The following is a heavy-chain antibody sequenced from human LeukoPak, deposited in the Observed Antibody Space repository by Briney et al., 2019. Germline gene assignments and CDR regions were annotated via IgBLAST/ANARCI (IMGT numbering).Heavy chain of an antibody. J-gene: IGHJ4*02. Sequence: GGSLRLSCAASGFTVSSNYMSWVRQAPGKGLEWVSVIYSGGSTYYADSMKGRFTISRDNSKNTLYLQMNSLRAEDTAVYYCAKEKAVAGMSFDYWGQGTLVTVSS. CDR1: GFTVSSNY. CDR2: IYSGGST. CDR3: AKEKAVAGMSFDY. D-gene: IGHD6-19*01. V-gene: IGHV3-66*01.